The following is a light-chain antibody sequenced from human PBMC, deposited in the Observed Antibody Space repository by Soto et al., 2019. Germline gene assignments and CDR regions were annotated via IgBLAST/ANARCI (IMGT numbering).Light chain of an antibody. J-gene: IGKJ1*01. CDR2: GAS. CDR3: QQYGSSPQT. V-gene: IGKV3-20*01. Sequence: IALRQSPGTLSLSPGERATLSCRASQSVSSSYLAWYQQKPGQAPRLLIYGASSRATGIPDRFSGSGSGTDFTLTISRLEPEDFAVYYCQQYGSSPQTFGQGTKVDI. CDR1: QSVSSSY.